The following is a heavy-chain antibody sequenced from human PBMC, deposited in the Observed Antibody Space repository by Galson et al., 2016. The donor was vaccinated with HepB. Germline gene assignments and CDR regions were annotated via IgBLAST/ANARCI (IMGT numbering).Heavy chain of an antibody. CDR2: IIGDGSGA. CDR1: GFTFSNYW. D-gene: IGHD4-17*01. V-gene: IGHV3-74*01. Sequence: SLRLSCAASGFTFSNYWMHWVRQAPGKGLVWVSRIIGDGSGANYADSVKGRFTISRDNAKNTVYLQMNSLKVEDTATYYCARYTVTTAGDHWDQGTLVTVSS. CDR3: ARYTVTTAGDH. J-gene: IGHJ4*02.